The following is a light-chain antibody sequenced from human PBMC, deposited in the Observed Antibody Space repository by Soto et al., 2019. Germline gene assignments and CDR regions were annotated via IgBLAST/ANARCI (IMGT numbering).Light chain of an antibody. V-gene: IGKV1-5*01. CDR1: QSIDRW. J-gene: IGKJ2*03. CDR3: QQYNPYYS. CDR2: DAS. Sequence: DIQLTQSPSTLSASVGDRVTLTCRASQSIDRWLAWYQQKVGKAPELLIHDASSLESGVPSRFSGSGSGREFTLTINSLQPDDFATYYCQQYNPYYSFGQGTKLEIK.